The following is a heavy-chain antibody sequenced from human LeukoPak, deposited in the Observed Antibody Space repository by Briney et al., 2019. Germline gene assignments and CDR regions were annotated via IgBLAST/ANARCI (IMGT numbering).Heavy chain of an antibody. CDR1: RGSISTYY. CDR2: IYYSGST. D-gene: IGHD4-17*01. CDR3: ARRKGDYPGWDWYFDL. V-gene: IGHV4-59*08. Sequence: PSETLSLTCTVSRGSISTYYWSWIRQPPGKGLEWIGYIYYSGSTNYNPSLKSRVTISVDTSKNQFSLKLSSVTAADTAVYYCARRKGDYPGWDWYFDLWGRGTLVTVSS. J-gene: IGHJ2*01.